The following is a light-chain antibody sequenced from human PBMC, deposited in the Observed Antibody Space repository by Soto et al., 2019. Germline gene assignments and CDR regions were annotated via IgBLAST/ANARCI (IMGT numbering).Light chain of an antibody. V-gene: IGLV1-40*01. CDR1: SSNIGAVYD. CDR2: GNS. Sequence: QSVLTQPPSVSGAPGQRVTISCTGSSSNIGAVYDVHGYQQLPGTAPKLLIYGNSNRPSGVPDRFSGSNSGTSASLAITGLQAEDEADYYCQSYDSSLSGSVFGGGTKLTVL. CDR3: QSYDSSLSGSV. J-gene: IGLJ2*01.